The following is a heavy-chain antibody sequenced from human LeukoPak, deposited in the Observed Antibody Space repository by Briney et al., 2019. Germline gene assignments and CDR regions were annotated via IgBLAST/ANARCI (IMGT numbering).Heavy chain of an antibody. Sequence: KPSGTLSLTCAVSGGSISSSYWWSWVRQPPGKGLQWIGEIYHSGSSNYNPSLNSRVTISVDKSKNQFSLRLSSVTAADKAIYYCARRYYSGSGRAFDYWGQGTLVTVSS. D-gene: IGHD3-10*01. J-gene: IGHJ4*02. CDR3: ARRYYSGSGRAFDY. V-gene: IGHV4-4*02. CDR2: IYHSGSS. CDR1: GGSISSSYW.